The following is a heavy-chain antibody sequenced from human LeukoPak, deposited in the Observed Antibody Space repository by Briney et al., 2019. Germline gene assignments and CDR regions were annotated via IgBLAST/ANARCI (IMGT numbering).Heavy chain of an antibody. Sequence: PSATLSLTCTLSGGSFIIPDYTYYWGWIRQPPGKGLERIGSIYQSVSTYYNSSLQSRVTISLDTSKNLFSLKLTSVTAADTAVYYCARLTGSYYDYWGQGTLVTVSS. D-gene: IGHD1-26*01. CDR2: IYQSVST. J-gene: IGHJ4*02. CDR1: GGSFIIPDYTYY. V-gene: IGHV4-39*07. CDR3: ARLTGSYYDY.